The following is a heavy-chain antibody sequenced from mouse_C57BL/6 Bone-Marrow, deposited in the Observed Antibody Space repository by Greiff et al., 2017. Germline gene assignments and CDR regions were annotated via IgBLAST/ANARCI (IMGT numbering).Heavy chain of an antibody. CDR3: ALALYWYFDV. CDR2: INPYNGGT. Sequence: VQLQQSGPVLVKPGASVKMSCKASGYTFTDYYMNWVKQSHGKSLEWIGVINPYNGGTSYNQKFKGKATLTVDKSSSTAYMELNSLTSEDSAVYYCALALYWYFDVWGTGTTVTVSS. V-gene: IGHV1-19*01. J-gene: IGHJ1*03. CDR1: GYTFTDYY.